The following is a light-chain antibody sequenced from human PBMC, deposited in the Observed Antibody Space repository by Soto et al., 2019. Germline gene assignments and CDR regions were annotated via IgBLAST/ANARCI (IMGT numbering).Light chain of an antibody. V-gene: IGKV3-15*01. CDR1: QFLSSY. CDR2: AAS. CDR3: QQYYNWPT. Sequence: SPATLSMSPGERATLSCMASQFLSSYLAWYQQIPGQPPRLLIYAASTRATGIPARFSGSGSGTEFPLTISRLPSEDFAVYYCQQYYNWPTFGQGTRLEIK. J-gene: IGKJ5*01.